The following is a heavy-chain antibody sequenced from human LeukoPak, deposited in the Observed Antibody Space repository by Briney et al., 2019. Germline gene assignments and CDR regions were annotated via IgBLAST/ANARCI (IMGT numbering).Heavy chain of an antibody. J-gene: IGHJ4*02. V-gene: IGHV1-69*05. CDR2: IIPIFGTA. Sequence: SVKVSCKASGGTFSSYAFSWVRQAPGQGLEWIGGIIPIFGTANYAQKFQGRVTITTDESTSTDYMEQSSLRSEDTAVYYCARTSSGWYGNFDYWGQGTLVTVSS. CDR3: ARTSSGWYGNFDY. CDR1: GGTFSSYA. D-gene: IGHD6-19*01.